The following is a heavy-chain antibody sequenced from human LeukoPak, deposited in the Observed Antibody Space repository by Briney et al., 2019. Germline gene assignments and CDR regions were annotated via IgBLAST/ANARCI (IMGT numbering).Heavy chain of an antibody. J-gene: IGHJ4*02. CDR2: IWYDGSNK. CDR1: GFTFSSYG. V-gene: IGHV3-33*06. D-gene: IGHD3-10*01. Sequence: GGSLRLSCAASGFTFSSYGMHWVRQAPGKGLEWVAVIWYDGSNKYYADSVKGRFTISRDNSKNTLYLQMNSLRAEDTAVYYCAKWGWEGDLVGYGSGVVDYWGQGTLVTVSS. CDR3: AKWGWEGDLVGYGSGVVDY.